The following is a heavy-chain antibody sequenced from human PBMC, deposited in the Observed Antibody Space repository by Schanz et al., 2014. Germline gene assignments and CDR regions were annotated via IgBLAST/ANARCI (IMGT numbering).Heavy chain of an antibody. D-gene: IGHD3-10*02. V-gene: IGHV3-23*04. J-gene: IGHJ4*02. CDR1: GFTFGDYA. CDR3: AKNQYDDVDLSSFYFDF. CDR2: ISGDHRNT. Sequence: VQLVESGGGVVQPGGSLRLSCAASGFTFGDYAMTWVRQAPGKGLEWVSAISGDHRNTFYADSVKGRFTISRDNSKNTLYLQMTSLRAEDTAVYYCAKNQYDDVDLSSFYFDFWGQGTLVTVSS.